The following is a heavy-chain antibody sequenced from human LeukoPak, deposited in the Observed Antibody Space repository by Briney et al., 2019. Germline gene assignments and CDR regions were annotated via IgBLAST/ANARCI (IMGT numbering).Heavy chain of an antibody. CDR2: ITYSAGTI. J-gene: IGHJ2*01. CDR3: ARRFGSSGRYFDL. CDR1: GFTFSSYA. D-gene: IGHD6-6*01. Sequence: PGGSLRLSCAASGFTFSSYAMSWVRQAPGKGLEWLSYITYSAGTIYYADSVKGRFTISRDNAKNSLFLQMNSLRDEDTAVYYGARRFGSSGRYFDLWGRGTLVTVSS. V-gene: IGHV3-48*02.